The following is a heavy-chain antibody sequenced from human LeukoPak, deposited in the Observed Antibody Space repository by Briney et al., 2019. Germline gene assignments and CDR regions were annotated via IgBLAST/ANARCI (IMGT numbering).Heavy chain of an antibody. V-gene: IGHV1-46*01. CDR1: GYTFTSYY. J-gene: IGHJ4*02. CDR2: INPSGGST. CDR3: AALLSGTGYFDY. D-gene: IGHD3-10*01. Sequence: ASVKVSCKASGYTFTSYYMHWMRQAPGQGLEWMGIINPSGGSTSYAQKFQGRVTMTRDTSTSTVYMELSSLRSEDTAVYYCAALLSGTGYFDYWGQGTLVIVSS.